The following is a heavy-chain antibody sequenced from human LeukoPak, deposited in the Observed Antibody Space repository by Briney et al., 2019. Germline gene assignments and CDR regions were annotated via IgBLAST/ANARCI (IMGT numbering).Heavy chain of an antibody. J-gene: IGHJ5*02. V-gene: IGHV4-59*01. CDR1: GGSISSYY. CDR2: IYYSGST. Sequence: SETLSLTCTVSGGSISSYYGSWIRQPPGKGLEWIGYIYYSGSTNYNPSLKSRVTISVDTSKNQFSLKLSSVTAADTAVYYCARDLGGDPYSGSWYNWFDPWGQGTLVTVSS. CDR3: ARDLGGDPYSGSWYNWFDP. D-gene: IGHD1-26*01.